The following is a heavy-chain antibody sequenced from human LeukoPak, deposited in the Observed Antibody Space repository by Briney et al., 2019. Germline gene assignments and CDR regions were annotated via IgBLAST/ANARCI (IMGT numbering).Heavy chain of an antibody. J-gene: IGHJ4*02. Sequence: QAGGSLRLSCAASGFTFDDYAMHWVRQAPGKGLEWVSGISWNSGSIGYVDSVKGRFTISRDNAEKSLYLQMNSLRDEDTAVYFCARGGGIYSSSANFEYWGQGTLVTVSS. CDR2: ISWNSGSI. V-gene: IGHV3-9*01. CDR3: ARGGGIYSSSANFEY. D-gene: IGHD6-6*01. CDR1: GFTFDDYA.